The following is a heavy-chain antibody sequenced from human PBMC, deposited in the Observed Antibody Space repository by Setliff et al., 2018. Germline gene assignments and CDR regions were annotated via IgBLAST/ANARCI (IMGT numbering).Heavy chain of an antibody. CDR1: GGSFSDYY. D-gene: IGHD3-22*01. J-gene: IGHJ4*02. V-gene: IGHV4-34*01. CDR2: INHSGSN. CDR3: ARRVSTGYYGYSFDF. Sequence: PSETLSLTCAVYGGSFSDYYWSWIRQSPGKGLEWIGEINHSGSNNYNPSLTSRVTISVDTSKIQLSLELAPGTAADTAVYYCARRVSTGYYGYSFDFWGQGTLVTVSS.